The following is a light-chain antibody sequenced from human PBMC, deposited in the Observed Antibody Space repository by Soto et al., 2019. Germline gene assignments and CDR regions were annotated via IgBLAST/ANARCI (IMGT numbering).Light chain of an antibody. CDR3: QQSFSSPRT. V-gene: IGKV1-8*01. Sequence: AIRMTQSPSSFSASTGDRVSITCRATQDIGTYLAWYQQIPGKAPKLLIYDASTLQTGVPSRFSGSGSGTDFTLTISYLQSEDFGTYYCQQSFSSPRTFGQGTKV. J-gene: IGKJ1*01. CDR1: QDIGTY. CDR2: DAS.